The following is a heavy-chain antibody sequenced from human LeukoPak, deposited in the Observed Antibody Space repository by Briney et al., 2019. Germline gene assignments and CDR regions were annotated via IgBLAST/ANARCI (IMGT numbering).Heavy chain of an antibody. Sequence: PGGSLRLSCAASGFTFSSFAMSWVRQAPGKGLEWVSTISGSGGSTNYADSVKGRFTFSRDNSRNTVYLQMNSLRAEDTAVYYCAKDLPDYGDYIGGYWGQGTLVTVSS. CDR3: AKDLPDYGDYIGGY. J-gene: IGHJ4*02. D-gene: IGHD4-17*01. CDR2: ISGSGGST. CDR1: GFTFSSFA. V-gene: IGHV3-23*01.